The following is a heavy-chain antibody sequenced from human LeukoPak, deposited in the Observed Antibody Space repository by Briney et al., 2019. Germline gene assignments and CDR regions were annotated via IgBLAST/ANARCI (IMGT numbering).Heavy chain of an antibody. J-gene: IGHJ4*02. D-gene: IGHD3-22*01. Sequence: GESLKISCKGSGYSFTSYWIGWVRQMPGKGLEWMGVIYPGDSDTRYSPSFQGQVTISADKSISTAYLQWSSLKASDTAMYYCERAGPHYYDSSGYYGTFDYWGQGTLVTVSS. V-gene: IGHV5-51*01. CDR2: IYPGDSDT. CDR1: GYSFTSYW. CDR3: ERAGPHYYDSSGYYGTFDY.